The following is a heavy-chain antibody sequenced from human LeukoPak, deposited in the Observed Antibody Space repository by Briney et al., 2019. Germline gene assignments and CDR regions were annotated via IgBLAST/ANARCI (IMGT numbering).Heavy chain of an antibody. CDR2: ISGCGGST. Sequence: GGSLRLSCAASGFTFSSYAMSWVRPAPGKGREWVSAISGCGGSTYYADSVKGRFTISRDNSKNTLYLQMNSLRAEDTAVYYCAKDQDRGSYGAFDIWGQGTMVTVSS. CDR3: AKDQDRGSYGAFDI. CDR1: GFTFSSYA. D-gene: IGHD1-26*01. J-gene: IGHJ3*02. V-gene: IGHV3-23*01.